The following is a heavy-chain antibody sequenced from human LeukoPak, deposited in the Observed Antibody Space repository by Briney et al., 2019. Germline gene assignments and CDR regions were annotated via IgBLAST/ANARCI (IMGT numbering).Heavy chain of an antibody. V-gene: IGHV1-24*01. CDR2: FDPEDGET. CDR3: ATTYYDYALNFNYFDY. J-gene: IGHJ4*02. D-gene: IGHD3-16*01. CDR1: GYTLTELS. Sequence: ASVNVSCKVSGYTLTELSMHWVRQAPGKGLEWMGGFDPEDGETIYAQKSQGRVTMTEDTSTDTAYMELSSLRSEDTAVYYCATTYYDYALNFNYFDYWGQGTLVTVSS.